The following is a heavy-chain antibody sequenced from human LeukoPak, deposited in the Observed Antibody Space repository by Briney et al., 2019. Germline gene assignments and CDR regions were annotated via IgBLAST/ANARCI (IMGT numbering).Heavy chain of an antibody. CDR3: ARVRVVVVPAAYYFDY. CDR1: GYSFINYG. CDR2: ISAYNGNT. V-gene: IGHV1-18*01. D-gene: IGHD2-2*01. Sequence: ASVKVSCKASGYSFINYGITWVREAPGQGLEWMGWISAYNGNTNYAQKLQGRVTMTTDTSTSTAYMELRSLRSDDTAVYYCARVRVVVVPAAYYFDYWGQGTLVTVSS. J-gene: IGHJ4*02.